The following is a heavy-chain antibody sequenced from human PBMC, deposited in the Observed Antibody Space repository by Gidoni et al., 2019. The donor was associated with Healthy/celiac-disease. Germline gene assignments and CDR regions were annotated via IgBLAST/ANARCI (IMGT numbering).Heavy chain of an antibody. CDR2: IDWDDDK. J-gene: IGHJ4*02. D-gene: IGHD6-19*01. CDR1: GFSLSTSGMC. Sequence: QVTLRESGPALVKPTQTLTLTCTFSGFSLSTSGMCVSWIRQPPGKALEWLALIDWDDDKYYSTSLKTRLTISKDTSKNQVVLTMTNMDPVDTATYYCARSLSPRSAVAPSFDYWGQGTLVTVSS. CDR3: ARSLSPRSAVAPSFDY. V-gene: IGHV2-70*01.